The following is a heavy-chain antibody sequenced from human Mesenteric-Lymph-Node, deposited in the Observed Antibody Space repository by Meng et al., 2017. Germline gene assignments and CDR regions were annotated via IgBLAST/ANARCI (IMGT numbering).Heavy chain of an antibody. Sequence: SETLSLTCTVSGGSISSGSYYWSWIRQPAGKGLEWIGRIYTSGSTDYNPSLKSRVTISVDTSKNQFSLNLTSVTATDTAVYYCARGWGYLDYWGQGTLVTVSS. CDR1: GGSISSGSYY. V-gene: IGHV4-61*02. CDR2: IYTSGST. J-gene: IGHJ4*02. CDR3: ARGWGYLDY. D-gene: IGHD3-16*01.